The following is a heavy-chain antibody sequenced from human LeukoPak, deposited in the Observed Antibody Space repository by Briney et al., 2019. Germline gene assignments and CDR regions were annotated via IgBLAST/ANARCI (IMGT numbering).Heavy chain of an antibody. CDR2: INPNGGGT. V-gene: IGHV1-2*02. Sequence: ASVKVSCKASGYTFTGYYMHWVRQAPAQGLDWMGWINPNGGGTNYAQKFQGRVTMTRDTSVTTAYMELSRLRSDDTAVYYCARYIAARPFDYWGQGTLVTVSS. D-gene: IGHD6-6*01. CDR3: ARYIAARPFDY. CDR1: GYTFTGYY. J-gene: IGHJ4*01.